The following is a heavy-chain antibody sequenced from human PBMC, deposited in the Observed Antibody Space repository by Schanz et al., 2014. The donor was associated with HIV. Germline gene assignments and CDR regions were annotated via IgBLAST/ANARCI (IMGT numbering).Heavy chain of an antibody. Sequence: VQLVESGGGVVQPGTSLRLSCAASGFSFSIFGMHWVRQAPGKGLEWVSSISSSSSYIFYADSVKGRFTISRDNANNSLYLQMNSLRAEDTAVYFCARDVSHDSSGHYSDYYYGMDVWGQGTTVTVSS. J-gene: IGHJ6*02. D-gene: IGHD3-22*01. CDR2: ISSSSSYI. V-gene: IGHV3-21*01. CDR1: GFSFSIFG. CDR3: ARDVSHDSSGHYSDYYYGMDV.